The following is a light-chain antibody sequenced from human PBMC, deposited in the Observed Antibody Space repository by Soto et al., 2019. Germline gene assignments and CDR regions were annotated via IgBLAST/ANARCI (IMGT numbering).Light chain of an antibody. Sequence: EIVLTQSPGTLSLSPGERATLSCRASQSFNSIYLAWYQQKPGQAPRLLIYGASSRATGIPDRFTGSAFGTDFTLTISRLDPEDSAVYFCQQYNTSPTFGQGTKVDIK. V-gene: IGKV3-20*01. CDR3: QQYNTSPT. CDR2: GAS. J-gene: IGKJ1*01. CDR1: QSFNSIY.